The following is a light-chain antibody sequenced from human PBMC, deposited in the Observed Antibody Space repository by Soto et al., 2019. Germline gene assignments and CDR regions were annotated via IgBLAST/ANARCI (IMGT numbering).Light chain of an antibody. V-gene: IGLV2-11*01. J-gene: IGLJ2*01. CDR1: SDNVGSYNY. Sequence: QSALTQPRSVSGSPGQSVTISCTGTSDNVGSYNYVSWYQHHAGRAPKLMIYDLTKRPSGVPDRFSGSKSGNTASLTISVLQAEDEADYFCCSYAGSVVIFGGGTKLTVL. CDR2: DLT. CDR3: CSYAGSVVI.